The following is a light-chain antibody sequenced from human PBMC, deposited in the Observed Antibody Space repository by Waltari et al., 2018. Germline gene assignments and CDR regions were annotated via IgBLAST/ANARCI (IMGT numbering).Light chain of an antibody. CDR2: VDSNGAH. Sequence: QLVLTQSPSASASLGASVQLTCTLSSGHSTYAIAWHQQQPGKGPRSLMKVDSNGAHLKGDGIPDRFSGSSSGTERYLTISSLQSDDEADSYCQTWVTGIRVVFGGGTKLTVL. CDR1: SGHSTYA. J-gene: IGLJ2*01. CDR3: QTWVTGIRVV. V-gene: IGLV4-69*01.